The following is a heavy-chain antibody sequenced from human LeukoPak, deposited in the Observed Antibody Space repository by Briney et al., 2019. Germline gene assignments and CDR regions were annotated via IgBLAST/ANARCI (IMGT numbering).Heavy chain of an antibody. CDR3: ATTSQLVFDY. J-gene: IGHJ4*02. V-gene: IGHV3-15*01. CDR1: GFTFSNAW. D-gene: IGHD6-13*01. CDR2: IKSKTDARTT. Sequence: GGSLRLSCAASGFTFSNAWMSWVRQAPGKGLEWVGRIKSKTDARTTDYAEPVKGRFTISRDDSKNTLYLQMNSLRAEDTAVYYRATTSQLVFDYWGQGTLVTVSS.